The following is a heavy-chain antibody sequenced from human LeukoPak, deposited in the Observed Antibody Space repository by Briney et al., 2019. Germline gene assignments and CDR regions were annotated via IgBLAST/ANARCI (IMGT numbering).Heavy chain of an antibody. J-gene: IGHJ5*02. V-gene: IGHV4-34*01. D-gene: IGHD2-15*01. CDR2: INHSGST. CDR3: ARCSSYLRWFDP. CDR1: GGSFSGYY. Sequence: PSETLSLTCAAYGGSFSGYYWSWIRQPPGKGLEWIGEINHSGSTNYNPSLRSRVTISVDTSKHQLSLNLSPVTPADTAGYYCARCSSYLRWFDPRGQGTLVTVSS.